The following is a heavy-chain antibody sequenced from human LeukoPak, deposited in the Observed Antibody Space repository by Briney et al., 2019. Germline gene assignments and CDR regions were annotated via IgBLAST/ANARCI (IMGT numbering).Heavy chain of an antibody. CDR2: ISSSSSYI. Sequence: PGGSLRLSCAASGFTFSSYSMNWVRQAPGKGLEWVSSISSSSSYIYYADSVKGRFTISRDNAKNSLYLQMNSLRAEDTAVYYCARDWMATIGAFILRDVAFDIWGQGTMVTVSS. CDR3: ARDWMATIGAFILRDVAFDI. D-gene: IGHD5-24*01. CDR1: GFTFSSYS. J-gene: IGHJ3*02. V-gene: IGHV3-21*01.